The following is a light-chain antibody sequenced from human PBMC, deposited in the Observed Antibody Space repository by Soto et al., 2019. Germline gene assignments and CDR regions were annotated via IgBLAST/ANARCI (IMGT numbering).Light chain of an antibody. Sequence: DIQMTQSPSTLSAYVGDRVTITCRASQNIGRSLAWYQQQPGKAPKVLIYQASSLDSGVPSRFSGSGSGTEFTLTINTLQPDDFATYYCKQDEYYWTFGQGTKG. CDR2: QAS. CDR3: KQDEYYWT. J-gene: IGKJ1*01. CDR1: QNIGRS. V-gene: IGKV1-5*03.